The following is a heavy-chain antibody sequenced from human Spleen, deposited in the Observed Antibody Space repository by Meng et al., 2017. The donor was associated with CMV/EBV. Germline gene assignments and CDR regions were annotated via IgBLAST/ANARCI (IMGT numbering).Heavy chain of an antibody. CDR2: ISWNSGSI. Sequence: GGSLRLSCAASGFTFDDYAMHWVRQAPGKGLEWVSGISWNSGSIGYADSVKGRFTISRDNAKNSLYLQMNSLRAEDTAVYYCARDDGSGWYGQFDYWGQGTLVTVSS. V-gene: IGHV3-9*01. J-gene: IGHJ4*02. CDR3: ARDDGSGWYGQFDY. D-gene: IGHD6-19*01. CDR1: GFTFDDYA.